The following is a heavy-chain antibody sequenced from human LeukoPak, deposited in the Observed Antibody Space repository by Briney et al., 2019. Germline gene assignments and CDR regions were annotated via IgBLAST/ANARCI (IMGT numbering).Heavy chain of an antibody. CDR2: IIPIFGTS. CDR3: ARNAYYDSSGKHMPPYDAFDI. CDR1: GCTFSTYV. V-gene: IGHV1-69*13. J-gene: IGHJ3*02. D-gene: IGHD3-22*01. Sequence: SVNVSFKSSGCTFSTYVISWVRQAPGQRREWVGGIIPIFGTSNYAQKFQGRVTITEDESTSTAYMELSSLRSEDTGVYYGARNAYYDSSGKHMPPYDAFDIWGQGTMVTVCS.